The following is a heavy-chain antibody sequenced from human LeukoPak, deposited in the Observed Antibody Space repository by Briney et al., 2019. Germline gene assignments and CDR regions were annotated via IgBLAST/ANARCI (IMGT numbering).Heavy chain of an antibody. D-gene: IGHD6-13*01. CDR3: AKDSGPGSSSWLRDYYYYGMDV. V-gene: IGHV3-9*01. J-gene: IGHJ6*02. CDR1: GFTFNDYA. CDR2: ISWNSGRI. Sequence: GGSLRLSCAASGFTFNDYAMHWVRQTPGKGLEWVSTISWNSGRIDYADSVKGRFTISRDNAKNSLYLQMNSLRAEDTALYYCAKDSGPGSSSWLRDYYYYGMDVWGQGTTVTVSS.